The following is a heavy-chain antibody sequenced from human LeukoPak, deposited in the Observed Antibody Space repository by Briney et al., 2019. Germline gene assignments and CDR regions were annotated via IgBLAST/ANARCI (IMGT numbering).Heavy chain of an antibody. CDR3: ARDSALVGAIYYYYYYMDV. V-gene: IGHV6-1*01. J-gene: IGHJ6*03. CDR1: GDSVSSNSAA. D-gene: IGHD1-26*01. CDR2: TYYRSKWYN. Sequence: SQTLSLTCAISGDSVSSNSAAWNWIRQPPSRGLEWLGRTYYRSKWYNDYAVSVKSRITINPDTSKNQFSLQLNSVTPEDTAVYYCARDSALVGAIYYYYYYMDVWGKGTTVTVSS.